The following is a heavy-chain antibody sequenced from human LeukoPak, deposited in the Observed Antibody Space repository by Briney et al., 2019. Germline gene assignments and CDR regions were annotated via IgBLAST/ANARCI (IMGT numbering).Heavy chain of an antibody. CDR2: ISSSSSYI. Sequence: GGSLRLSCAASGFTFSSYSMNWVRQAPGKGLEWVSSISSSSSYIYYADSVKGRFTISRDNSKNTLYLQMNSLRAEDTAVYYCARDPPIAVAGPRSGPELGYYYYGMDVWGQGTTVTVSS. J-gene: IGHJ6*02. D-gene: IGHD6-19*01. CDR3: ARDPPIAVAGPRSGPELGYYYYGMDV. CDR1: GFTFSSYS. V-gene: IGHV3-21*01.